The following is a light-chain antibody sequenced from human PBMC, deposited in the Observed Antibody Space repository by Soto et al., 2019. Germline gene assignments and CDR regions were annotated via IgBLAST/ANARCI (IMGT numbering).Light chain of an antibody. V-gene: IGKV3-15*01. CDR2: DAF. Sequence: EKVMTQSPATLSVSPGERATLSCRASQNVKTRLAWYQQKPGQAPRLLIYDAFTRATGIPARFSGSASGTEFTLTIRSLQSEDFAVYYCQQYDEWPLTFGGGTKVEIK. CDR3: QQYDEWPLT. CDR1: QNVKTR. J-gene: IGKJ4*01.